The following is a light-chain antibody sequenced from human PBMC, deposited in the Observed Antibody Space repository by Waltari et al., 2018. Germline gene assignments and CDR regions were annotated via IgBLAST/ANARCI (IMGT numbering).Light chain of an antibody. Sequence: QSALTQPRSVSGSPGQSVTISCTGTSSDVGGYNYVPWYQQHPDKAPKLMIYDVSKRPSGVPDRFSGSKSGNTASLTISGLQAEDEADYYCCSYAGSYTLVFGGGTKLTVL. J-gene: IGLJ2*01. CDR3: CSYAGSYTLV. CDR1: SSDVGGYNY. CDR2: DVS. V-gene: IGLV2-11*01.